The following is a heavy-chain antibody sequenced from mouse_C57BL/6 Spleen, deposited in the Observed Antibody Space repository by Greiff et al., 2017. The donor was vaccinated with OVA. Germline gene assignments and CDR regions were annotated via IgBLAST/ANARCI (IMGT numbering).Heavy chain of an antibody. CDR3: AREGGYGSPWYFDV. D-gene: IGHD1-1*01. CDR1: GFNIKDYY. CDR2: IDPEDGET. V-gene: IGHV14-2*01. J-gene: IGHJ1*03. Sequence: VQLKESGAELVKPGASVKLSCTASGFNIKDYYMHWVKQRTEQGLEWIGRIDPEDGETKYAPKFPGKATITADTSSNTAYLQLSSLTSEDTAVYYCAREGGYGSPWYFDVWGTGTTVTVSA.